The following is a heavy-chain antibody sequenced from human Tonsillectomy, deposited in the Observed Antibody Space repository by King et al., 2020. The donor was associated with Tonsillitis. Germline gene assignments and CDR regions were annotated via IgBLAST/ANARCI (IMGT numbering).Heavy chain of an antibody. CDR3: ARQGVYGDPNDY. D-gene: IGHD4-17*01. Sequence: VQLVQSGAEVKKPGETLTISCKGSGYSFTNYWINWVRQMPGKSLEWMGRIGPIDSSPNYSPSFQGHVTISADKSISTAYLQWSSLKASDTAMYYCARQGVYGDPNDYWGQGTLVTVSS. CDR2: IGPIDSSP. J-gene: IGHJ4*02. V-gene: IGHV5-10-1*01. CDR1: GYSFTNYW.